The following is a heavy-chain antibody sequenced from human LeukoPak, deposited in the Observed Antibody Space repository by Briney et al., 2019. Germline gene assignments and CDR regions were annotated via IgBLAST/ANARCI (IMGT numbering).Heavy chain of an antibody. V-gene: IGHV3-23*01. D-gene: IGHD3-3*01. Sequence: PGGSLRLSCAASGFTFSSYAMSWVRQAPGKGLEWVSAISGSGGSTYYAGSVKGRFTISRDNSKNTLYLQMNSLRAEDTAVYYCAKDSGPPYYDFWSGYYDYYYGMDVWGQGTTVTVSS. J-gene: IGHJ6*02. CDR1: GFTFSSYA. CDR2: ISGSGGST. CDR3: AKDSGPPYYDFWSGYYDYYYGMDV.